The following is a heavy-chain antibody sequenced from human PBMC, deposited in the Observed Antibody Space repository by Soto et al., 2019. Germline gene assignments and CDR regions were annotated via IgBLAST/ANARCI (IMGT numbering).Heavy chain of an antibody. CDR2: VSPKSGGT. D-gene: IGHD2-8*02. J-gene: IGHJ5*02. CDR1: GYNFSDYY. V-gene: IGHV1-2*02. CDR3: AREISGGGTLNWFDP. Sequence: QVQLVQSGAEVKKPGSSVKVSCKASGYNFSDYYIHWVRQAPGQGLEWLGWVSPKSGGTNYAQKFKGRVTMTRDTSSNTVYMDLSGLKSDDTAVFYCAREISGGGTLNWFDPWGQGTLVTVSS.